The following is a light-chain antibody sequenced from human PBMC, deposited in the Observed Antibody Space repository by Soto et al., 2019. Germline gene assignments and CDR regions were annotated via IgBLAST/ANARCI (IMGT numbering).Light chain of an antibody. CDR3: QQYYSTLT. CDR2: WAS. CDR1: QSVLYSSDNKNY. J-gene: IGKJ4*01. V-gene: IGKV4-1*01. Sequence: DIVMTQSPDSLAVSLGERATINCKSSQSVLYSSDNKNYLAWYQQKPGQPPKLLIYWASTRDSGVPDRFSGSESGADFTLTISGLQAEEAVVYYCQQYYSTLTFGGGAKVEIK.